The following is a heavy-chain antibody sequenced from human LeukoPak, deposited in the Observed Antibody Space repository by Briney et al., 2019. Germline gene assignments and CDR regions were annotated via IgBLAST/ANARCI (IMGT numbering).Heavy chain of an antibody. J-gene: IGHJ4*02. CDR2: IKQDGSEK. D-gene: IGHD3-22*01. V-gene: IGHV3-7*01. CDR1: GFTFSSYW. CDR3: AREGLYYYDSSGYSY. Sequence: GGSLRLSCAASGFTFSSYWMSWVRQAPGKGLEWVANIKQDGSEKYYVDSVKGRFTISRDNAKNSLYLQMNSLRAEDTAVYYCAREGLYYYDSSGYSYWGQGTLVTVSS.